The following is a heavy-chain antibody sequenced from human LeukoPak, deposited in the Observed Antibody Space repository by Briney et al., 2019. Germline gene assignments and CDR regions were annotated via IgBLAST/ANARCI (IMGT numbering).Heavy chain of an antibody. CDR3: AKPRSSWYPFDY. D-gene: IGHD6-13*01. CDR1: GYTFTSYY. CDR2: INPSGGST. Sequence: ASVKVSCKASGYTFTSYYMHWVRQAPRQGLEWMGIINPSGGSTSYAQKFQGRVTMTRGTSTSTVYMELSSLRSEDTAVYYCAKPRSSWYPFDYWGQGTLVTVSS. V-gene: IGHV1-46*01. J-gene: IGHJ4*02.